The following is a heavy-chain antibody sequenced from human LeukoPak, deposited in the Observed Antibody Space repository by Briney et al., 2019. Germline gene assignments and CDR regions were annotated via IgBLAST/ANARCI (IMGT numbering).Heavy chain of an antibody. CDR2: ISGSGGST. CDR3: ANSGGFGELYFYYYYMDV. Sequence: GGSLRLSCAASGFTFSSYGMSWVRQAPGKGLEWVSAISGSGGSTYYADSVKGRFTISRDNSKNTLYLQMNSLRAEDTAVYYCANSGGFGELYFYYYYMDVWGKGTTVTVSS. V-gene: IGHV3-23*01. CDR1: GFTFSSYG. D-gene: IGHD3-10*01. J-gene: IGHJ6*03.